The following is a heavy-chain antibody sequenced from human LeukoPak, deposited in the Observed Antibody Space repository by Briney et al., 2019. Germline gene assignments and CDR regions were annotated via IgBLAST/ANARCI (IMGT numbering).Heavy chain of an antibody. CDR3: AGTAGQDYYFDY. CDR2: ISGSGGST. V-gene: IGHV3-23*01. Sequence: GGSLRLSCAASGFTFSTYAMSWVRQAPGKGLEWVSAISGSGGSTYYADSVKGRFTISRDNSKNTLYLQMNSLRAEDTAVYYCAGTAGQDYYFDYWGQGTLVTVSS. D-gene: IGHD6-25*01. CDR1: GFTFSTYA. J-gene: IGHJ4*02.